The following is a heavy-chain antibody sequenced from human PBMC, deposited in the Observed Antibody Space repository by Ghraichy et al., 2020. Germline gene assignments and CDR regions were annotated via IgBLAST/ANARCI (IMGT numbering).Heavy chain of an antibody. CDR1: GGSFSGYY. CDR2: INHSGST. D-gene: IGHD4-17*01. J-gene: IGHJ2*01. CDR3: ARGPKEVRTTVTKDWYFDL. V-gene: IGHV4-34*01. Sequence: SETLSLTCAVYGGSFSGYYWSWIRQPPGKGLEWIGEINHSGSTNYNPSLKSRVTISVDTSKNQFSLKLSSVTAADTAVYYCARGPKEVRTTVTKDWYFDLWGRGTLVTVSS.